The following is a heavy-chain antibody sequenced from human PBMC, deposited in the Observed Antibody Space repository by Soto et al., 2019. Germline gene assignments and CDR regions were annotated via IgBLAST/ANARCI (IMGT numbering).Heavy chain of an antibody. CDR1: GFTFSSYA. V-gene: IGHV3-23*01. Sequence: EVQLLESGGGLVQPGGSLRLSCAASGFTFSSYAMSWVRQAPGKGLEWVSAISGSAGSTYYADSVKGRFTISRDNSKNTLYLQMNSLRAEDTAVYYCAKTLSPYYYGPDYWGQGTLVTVSS. J-gene: IGHJ4*02. CDR2: ISGSAGST. D-gene: IGHD3-10*01. CDR3: AKTLSPYYYGPDY.